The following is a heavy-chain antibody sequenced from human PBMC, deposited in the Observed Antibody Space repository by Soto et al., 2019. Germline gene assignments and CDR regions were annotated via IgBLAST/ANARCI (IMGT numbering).Heavy chain of an antibody. CDR2: INPSDGTT. V-gene: IGHV1-46*01. J-gene: IGHJ4*02. CDR1: GYMFTSYF. CDR3: ARDKDSSARPRAEFDY. D-gene: IGHD6-19*01. Sequence: QGHLVQSGAEVKRPGASVRVSCESSGYMFTSYFIHWVRQAPGQGLEWVGVINPSDGTTTYTQKFPARSTMTRDTSTTTVDLELRSLRSEDTAVYYCARDKDSSARPRAEFDYWGQGTLITVSS.